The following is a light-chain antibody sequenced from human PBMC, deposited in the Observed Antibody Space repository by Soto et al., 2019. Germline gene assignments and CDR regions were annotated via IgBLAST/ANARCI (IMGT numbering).Light chain of an antibody. CDR3: QQYSLSPWT. V-gene: IGKV3-11*01. J-gene: IGKJ1*01. CDR2: VAS. CDR1: QSIGIY. Sequence: EIVLTQSPATLSLSPGDRATLSCRASQSIGIYLAWYQQTPGQSPRLLIYVASNRATGIPDRFIGSGSGTDFSLTIDRLEPEDLAMYHCQQYSLSPWTFGQGTKVQIK.